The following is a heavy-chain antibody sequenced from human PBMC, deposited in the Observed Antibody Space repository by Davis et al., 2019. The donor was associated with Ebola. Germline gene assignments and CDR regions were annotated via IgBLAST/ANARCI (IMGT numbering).Heavy chain of an antibody. D-gene: IGHD3-22*01. V-gene: IGHV3-43D*03. CDR1: GFTFGDYA. CDR3: TVYDSTFRNY. CDR2: ISWDGRST. Sequence: GGSLRLSCAASGFTFGDYAMHWVRQAPGKGLEWVSLISWDGRSTAYADSVRGRFSISRDNSRNFLYLQMNGLRAEDTALYYCTVYDSTFRNYWGQGTLVTVSS. J-gene: IGHJ4*02.